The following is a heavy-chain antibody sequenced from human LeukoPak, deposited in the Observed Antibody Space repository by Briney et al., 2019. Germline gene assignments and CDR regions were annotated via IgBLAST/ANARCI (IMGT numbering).Heavy chain of an antibody. J-gene: IGHJ3*02. D-gene: IGHD6-13*01. Sequence: ASVKVSCKASGYTFTGYFMHWVRQAPGQGLEWMGWINPNSGGTNYAQKFQGRVTMTRDTSISTAYMELRRLRYDDTAVYYCATAVIVAVFGDAFDIWGQGTLVRVSS. CDR3: ATAVIVAVFGDAFDI. V-gene: IGHV1-2*02. CDR1: GYTFTGYF. CDR2: INPNSGGT.